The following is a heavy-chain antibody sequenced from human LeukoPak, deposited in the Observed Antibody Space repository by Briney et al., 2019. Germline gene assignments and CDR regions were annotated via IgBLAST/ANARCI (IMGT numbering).Heavy chain of an antibody. Sequence: ASVKVSCTASGYTFTSYGISWVRQAPGQGLEWMGWISVYNGNTNYAQKLQGRVTMTTDTSTSTAYMELSSLRSEDTAVYYCARDHVVGLAPFDPWGQGTLVTVSS. D-gene: IGHD2-15*01. V-gene: IGHV1-18*01. CDR1: GYTFTSYG. CDR3: ARDHVVGLAPFDP. CDR2: ISVYNGNT. J-gene: IGHJ5*02.